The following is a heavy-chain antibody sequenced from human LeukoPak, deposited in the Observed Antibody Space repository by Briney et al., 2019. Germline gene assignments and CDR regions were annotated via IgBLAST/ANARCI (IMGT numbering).Heavy chain of an antibody. D-gene: IGHD3-16*02. Sequence: GGSLRLSCAASGFTFSSYAMSWVRLAPGKGQDWVSTISGSGGSLYYADSVRGRFTISRDNSKNTLYLQMNSLRAEDTAVYYCAKLMGSLDAWGSFRFSFDSWGQGTLVTVSS. CDR1: GFTFSSYA. V-gene: IGHV3-23*01. CDR2: ISGSGGSL. CDR3: AKLMGSLDAWGSFRFSFDS. J-gene: IGHJ4*02.